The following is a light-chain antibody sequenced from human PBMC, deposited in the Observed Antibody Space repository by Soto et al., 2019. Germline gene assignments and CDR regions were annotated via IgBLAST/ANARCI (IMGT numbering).Light chain of an antibody. Sequence: QTVLTPPPSASGTPGQRVTISCSGSSSNIGSNTVNWYQQLPGTAPKLRIYSNNQRPSGVPDRFSVSKSGTSASLDISGLQSEDEADYYCAAWDDSLTGVVFGGGTKLTVL. CDR1: SSNIGSNT. CDR3: AAWDDSLTGVV. CDR2: SNN. V-gene: IGLV1-44*01. J-gene: IGLJ2*01.